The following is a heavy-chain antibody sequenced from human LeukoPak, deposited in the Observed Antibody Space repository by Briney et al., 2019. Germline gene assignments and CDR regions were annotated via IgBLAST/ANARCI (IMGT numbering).Heavy chain of an antibody. CDR2: INTNTGNP. Sequence: ASVKVSCKASGYTFTSYAMNWVRQAPGQGLEWMGWINTNTGNPTYAQGFTGRFVFSLDTSVSTAYLQISSLKAEDTAVYYCARVPTSSWYFYYYYGMDVWGQGTTVTVSS. CDR3: ARVPTSSWYFYYYYGMDV. CDR1: GYTFTSYA. V-gene: IGHV7-4-1*02. J-gene: IGHJ6*02. D-gene: IGHD6-13*01.